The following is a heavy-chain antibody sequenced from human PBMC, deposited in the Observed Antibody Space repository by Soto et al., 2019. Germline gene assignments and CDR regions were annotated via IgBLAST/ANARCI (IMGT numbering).Heavy chain of an antibody. CDR3: ARPLRDRNYYYGMAV. J-gene: IGHJ6*02. Sequence: QVQLVQSGAEMQQPGASVRVSCKASGGTFSKYAFSWVRQAPGQGLEWLGGTIPMFGTPNYAQKFQGRVANSADESTATVYMELSSLRPEDTAVYFCARPLRDRNYYYGMAVWGQGTTVTVSS. D-gene: IGHD3-22*01. CDR2: TIPMFGTP. V-gene: IGHV1-69*01. CDR1: GGTFSKYA.